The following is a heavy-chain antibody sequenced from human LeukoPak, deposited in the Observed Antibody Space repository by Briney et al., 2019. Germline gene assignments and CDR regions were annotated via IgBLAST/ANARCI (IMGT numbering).Heavy chain of an antibody. CDR3: ARSRGGSFGYFDY. Sequence: SETLSLTCTVSGGSISSYYWSWIRQPPGKGLEWIGYIYYSGSTNYNPSLKSRVTISVDTSKNQFSLKLSSVTAADTAVYYCARSRGGSFGYFDYWGQGTLVTVSS. CDR2: IYYSGST. J-gene: IGHJ4*02. V-gene: IGHV4-59*01. CDR1: GGSISSYY. D-gene: IGHD3-10*01.